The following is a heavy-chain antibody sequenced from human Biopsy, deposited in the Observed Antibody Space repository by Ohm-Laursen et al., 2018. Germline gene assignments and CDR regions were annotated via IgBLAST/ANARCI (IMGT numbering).Heavy chain of an antibody. CDR1: EFSFSDYY. V-gene: IGHV3-11*01. CDR2: ISTSGTNV. J-gene: IGHJ6*02. Sequence: SLRLSCAASEFSFSDYYMTWIRQTPGTGLEWVSYISTSGTNVYYADFVRGRFSISRNNAKKSLYLQMNSLRAEDTAIYYCARNLRLAITMDSGETTHSFHFGMDVWGQGTSVTVSS. D-gene: IGHD3-10*01. CDR3: ARNLRLAITMDSGETTHSFHFGMDV.